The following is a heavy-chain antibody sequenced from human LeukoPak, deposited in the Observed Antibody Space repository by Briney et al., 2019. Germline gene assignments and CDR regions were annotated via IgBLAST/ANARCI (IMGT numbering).Heavy chain of an antibody. CDR3: ARALGGDYVRGSYRTDAFDI. V-gene: IGHV1-69*04. Sequence: ASVKVSCKASGGTFSSYAISWVRQAPGQGLEWMGRIIPILGIANYAQKFQGRVTITADKSTSTAYMELSSLRSEDTAVYYCARALGGDYVRGSYRTDAFDIWGQGTMVTVSS. D-gene: IGHD3-16*02. CDR1: GGTFSSYA. J-gene: IGHJ3*02. CDR2: IIPILGIA.